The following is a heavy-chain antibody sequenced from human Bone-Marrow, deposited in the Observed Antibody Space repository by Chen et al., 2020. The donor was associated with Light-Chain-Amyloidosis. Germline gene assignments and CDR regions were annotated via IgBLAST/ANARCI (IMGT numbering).Heavy chain of an antibody. D-gene: IGHD5-12*01. V-gene: IGHV5-51*01. CDR3: ARRRDGYNFDY. Sequence: EVQLEQSGPDVKKPGESLKISCKASGYTFPNYWIGWVRQRPGKGLEWMGVIYPDDSDARYSPSFEGQVTISADKSITTAYLQWRSLKASDTAMYYCARRRDGYNFDYWGQGTLVTVSS. CDR1: GYTFPNYW. J-gene: IGHJ4*02. CDR2: IYPDDSDA.